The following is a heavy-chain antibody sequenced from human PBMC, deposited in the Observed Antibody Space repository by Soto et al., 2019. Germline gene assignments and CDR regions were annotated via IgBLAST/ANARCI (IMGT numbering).Heavy chain of an antibody. CDR3: AKDIARYQLVLITEGMDV. CDR1: GFSFEDYG. D-gene: IGHD3-10*01. V-gene: IGHV3-9*01. Sequence: LRLSCAASGFSFEDYGMHWVRQAPGKGLEWVSSISWNSRNIAYADSVKGRFTVSRDNAKNSLYLQMNSLRPEDTASYYCAKDIARYQLVLITEGMDVWGQGTTVTVSS. J-gene: IGHJ6*02. CDR2: ISWNSRNI.